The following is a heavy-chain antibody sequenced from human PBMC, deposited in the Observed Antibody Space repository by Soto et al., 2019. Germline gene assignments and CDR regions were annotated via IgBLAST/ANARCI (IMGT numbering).Heavy chain of an antibody. Sequence: ASVKVSCKASGYTFTSYAMHWVRQAPGQRLEWMGWINAGNGNTKYSQKFQGRVTITRDTSASTAYMELSSLRSEDTAVYYCARGPIVVVPAVVGHYYYMDVWGKGTTVTVSS. V-gene: IGHV1-3*01. D-gene: IGHD2-2*01. CDR3: ARGPIVVVPAVVGHYYYMDV. CDR1: GYTFTSYA. J-gene: IGHJ6*03. CDR2: INAGNGNT.